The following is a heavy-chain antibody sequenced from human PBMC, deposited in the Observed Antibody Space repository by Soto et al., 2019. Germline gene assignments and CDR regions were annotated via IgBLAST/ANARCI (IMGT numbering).Heavy chain of an antibody. CDR2: IVTSSAYT. CDR3: ARLRASGWYMGGYLDS. D-gene: IGHD6-13*01. Sequence: QVQLVESGRGLVKPGGSLRLSCVVSGFTFSDYYMSWLRQAPGKGLEWVSYIVTSSAYTKYADSVKGRFSISRDNAKNSLYLEMNSLRVEDTAVYYCARLRASGWYMGGYLDSWGQGTLVTVSS. CDR1: GFTFSDYY. V-gene: IGHV3-11*06. J-gene: IGHJ4*02.